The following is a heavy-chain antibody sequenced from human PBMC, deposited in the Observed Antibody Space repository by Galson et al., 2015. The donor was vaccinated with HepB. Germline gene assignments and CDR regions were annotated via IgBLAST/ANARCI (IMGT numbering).Heavy chain of an antibody. V-gene: IGHV7-4-1*02. CDR2: INTNTGNP. Sequence: SVKVSCKASGYTFTSYAMNWVRQAPGQGLEWMGWINTNTGNPTYAQGFTGRFVFSLDTSVSTAYLQISSLKAEDTAVYYCARGDYYDSSGYYYPIDYWGQATLVTVSS. J-gene: IGHJ4*02. D-gene: IGHD3-22*01. CDR3: ARGDYYDSSGYYYPIDY. CDR1: GYTFTSYA.